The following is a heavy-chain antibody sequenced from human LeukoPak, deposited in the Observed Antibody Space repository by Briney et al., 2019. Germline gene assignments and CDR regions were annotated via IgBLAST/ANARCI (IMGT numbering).Heavy chain of an antibody. CDR3: VRPRKRLALSDP. Sequence: PSETLSLTCTVSGGSISSSNYYWGWIRQPPGKGLEWIGSISYSGSTYYHPSLKSRVTIYVDTSKNQFSLNLSSVTSADTAVYYCVRPRKRLALSDPWGQGTLVTVSS. J-gene: IGHJ5*02. V-gene: IGHV4-39*01. CDR2: ISYSGST. D-gene: IGHD6-19*01. CDR1: GGSISSSNYY.